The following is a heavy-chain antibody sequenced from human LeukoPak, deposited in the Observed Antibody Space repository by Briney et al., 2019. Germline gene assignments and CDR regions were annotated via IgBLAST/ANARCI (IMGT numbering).Heavy chain of an antibody. V-gene: IGHV3-23*01. CDR1: GFTFSTYV. D-gene: IGHD6-13*01. CDR3: AKNGYSSSWSFLDY. J-gene: IGHJ4*02. CDR2: ITGSGGST. Sequence: GGSLRLSCAASGFTFSTYVVTWVRQAPGKGLEWISAITGSGGSTYYADSVKGRFIISRDNSKNTLYLQMNSLRAEDTAVYYCAKNGYSSSWSFLDYWGQGTLVTVSS.